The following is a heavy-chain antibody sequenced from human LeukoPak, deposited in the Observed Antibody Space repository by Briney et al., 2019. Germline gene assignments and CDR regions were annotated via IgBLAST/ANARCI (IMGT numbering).Heavy chain of an antibody. CDR2: LNPNSGNA. Sequence: ASVKVSCKASGYIFTTYDIGWVRQATGQGLECMGWLNPNSGNAGYAQKFQGRVTISRNTSISTAYMELSSLRSDDTAIYYCAGRKFLGWFDPWGQGTLVTVSS. J-gene: IGHJ5*02. CDR3: AGRKFLGWFDP. CDR1: GYIFTTYD. V-gene: IGHV1-8*03. D-gene: IGHD7-27*01.